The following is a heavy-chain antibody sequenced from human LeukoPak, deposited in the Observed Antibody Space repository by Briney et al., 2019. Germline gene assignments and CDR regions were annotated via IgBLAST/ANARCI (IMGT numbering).Heavy chain of an antibody. V-gene: IGHV1-2*04. CDR2: INPNSGGT. J-gene: IGHJ6*02. CDR3: ARGYCSGGSCYSDYYYYGMDV. D-gene: IGHD2-15*01. CDR1: GYTFTGYY. Sequence: ASVKVSCKASGYTFTGYYMHWVRQAPGQGLEWMGWINPNSGGTNYAQKFQGWVTMTRDTSISTAYMELSRLRSDDTAVYYCARGYCSGGSCYSDYYYYGMDVWGQGTTVTVSS.